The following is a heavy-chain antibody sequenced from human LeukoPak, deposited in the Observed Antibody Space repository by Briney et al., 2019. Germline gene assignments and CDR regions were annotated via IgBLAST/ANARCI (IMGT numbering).Heavy chain of an antibody. Sequence: PSETLSLTCTVSGGSISSYYWSRIRQPPGKGLEWIGSIYHSGSTYYNPSLKSRVTISVDTSKNQFSLKLSSVTAADTAVYYCARHPPQDYSFDYWGQGTLVTVSS. J-gene: IGHJ4*02. V-gene: IGHV4-59*08. CDR1: GGSISSYY. CDR2: IYHSGST. CDR3: ARHPPQDYSFDY.